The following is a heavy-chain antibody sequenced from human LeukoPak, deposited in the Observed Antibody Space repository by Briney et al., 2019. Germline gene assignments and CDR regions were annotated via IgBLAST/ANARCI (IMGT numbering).Heavy chain of an antibody. CDR2: IYPGDSDT. V-gene: IGHV5-51*01. CDR3: ARFTYYYGSVPRGWFDP. CDR1: GYSFTSYW. J-gene: IGHJ5*02. D-gene: IGHD3-10*01. Sequence: GESLKISCKGSGYSFTSYWIGWVRQMPGKGLEWMGIIYPGDSDTRYSPSFQGQVTISADKSISTAYLQWSSLKASDTAMYYRARFTYYYGSVPRGWFDPWGQGTLVTVSS.